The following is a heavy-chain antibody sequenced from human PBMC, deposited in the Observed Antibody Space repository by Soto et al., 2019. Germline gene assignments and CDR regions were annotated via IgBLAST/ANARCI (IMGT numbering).Heavy chain of an antibody. CDR2: ISGSGGRT. CDR1: GFTFSDDA. J-gene: IGHJ5*02. D-gene: IGHD6-6*01. V-gene: IGHV3-23*01. CDR3: ANHGFMTWSTAAPISP. Sequence: EVQLLESGGGLVQPGGSLKLSCAAFGFTFSDDAMSWVRQAPGKGLEWVSGISGSGGRTTYADSVKGRFAISRDNSKTPVYLKIPSLRAGDTAAYYCANHGFMTWSTAAPISPWGRETWSPSPQ.